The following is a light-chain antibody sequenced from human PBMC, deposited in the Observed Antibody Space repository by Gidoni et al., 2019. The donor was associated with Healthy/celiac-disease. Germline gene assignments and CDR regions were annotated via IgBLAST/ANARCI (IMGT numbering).Light chain of an antibody. CDR2: DAS. CDR3: QQYDNLPRST. CDR1: QDISNY. J-gene: IGKJ2*01. V-gene: IGKV1-33*01. Sequence: DIQMTQPTSSLSASVGDRVTITCQASQDISNYLNWYQQKPGKAPKLLIYDASNLETGVPSRFSGSGSGTDFTFTISSLQPEDIATYYCQQYDNLPRSTFGQGTKLEIK.